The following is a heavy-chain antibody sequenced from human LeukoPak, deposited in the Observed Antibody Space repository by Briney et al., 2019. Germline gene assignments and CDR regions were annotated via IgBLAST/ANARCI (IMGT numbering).Heavy chain of an antibody. Sequence: GGSLRLSCAASGFTFSSYGMHWVRQAPGKGLEWVAVIWYDGSNKYYADSVKGRFTISRNNSKNTLYLQMNSLRAEDTAVYYCARPAHYYDSSGLFDYWGQGTLVTVSS. CDR1: GFTFSSYG. CDR2: IWYDGSNK. CDR3: ARPAHYYDSSGLFDY. D-gene: IGHD3-22*01. V-gene: IGHV3-33*01. J-gene: IGHJ4*02.